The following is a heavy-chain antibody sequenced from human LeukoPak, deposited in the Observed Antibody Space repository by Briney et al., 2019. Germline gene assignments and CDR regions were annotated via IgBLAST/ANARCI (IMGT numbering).Heavy chain of an antibody. CDR3: ARLGYCSSTSCSNNCFDP. V-gene: IGHV3-23*01. Sequence: GGSLRLSCAASGFTFSSYAMSWVRQAPGKGLEGVSAIRGSGGSTYYADSVKGRFTISRDNSKNTLYLQMNSLRAEDTAVYYCARLGYCSSTSCSNNCFDPWGQGTLVTVSS. CDR2: IRGSGGST. CDR1: GFTFSSYA. D-gene: IGHD2-2*01. J-gene: IGHJ5*02.